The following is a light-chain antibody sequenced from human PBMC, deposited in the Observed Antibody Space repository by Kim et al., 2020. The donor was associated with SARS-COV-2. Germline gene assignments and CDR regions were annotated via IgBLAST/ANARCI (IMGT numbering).Light chain of an antibody. Sequence: ASGGDGVTITCRASQGISNYVAWYQQKPGRCPRVLIYSASTLLSGVPSRFSGSRSGTDFTLTISSLQPEDVATYYCQKYDSAPWTFGQGTKVDIK. CDR2: SAS. J-gene: IGKJ1*01. V-gene: IGKV1-27*01. CDR3: QKYDSAPWT. CDR1: QGISNY.